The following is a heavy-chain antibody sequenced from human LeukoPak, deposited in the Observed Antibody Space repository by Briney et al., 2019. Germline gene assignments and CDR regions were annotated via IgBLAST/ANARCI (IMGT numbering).Heavy chain of an antibody. V-gene: IGHV1-24*01. Sequence: ASVKVSCKVSGYTLTELSMHWVRQAPGKGLEWMGGFDPEDGETIYAQKFQGRVTMTRDTSISTAYMELSRLRSDDTAVYYCASEGPTSSTSCYTDWGQGTLVTVSS. CDR3: ASEGPTSSTSCYTD. CDR1: GYTLTELS. D-gene: IGHD2-2*02. CDR2: FDPEDGET. J-gene: IGHJ4*02.